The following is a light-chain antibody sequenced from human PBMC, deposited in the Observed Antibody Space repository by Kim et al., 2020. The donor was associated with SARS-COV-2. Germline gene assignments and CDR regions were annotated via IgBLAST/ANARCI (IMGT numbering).Light chain of an antibody. CDR2: LAY. Sequence: SASVGERVTITCRASQCINSSLAWYQQKPAKPPNLLIFLAYNLESGLPSRFSGSGSGTDFTLTIDSLQPEYFATYYCKQFNNLLYTFRQGTKLE. J-gene: IGKJ2*01. CDR3: KQFNNLLYT. CDR1: QCINSS. V-gene: IGKV1D-13*01.